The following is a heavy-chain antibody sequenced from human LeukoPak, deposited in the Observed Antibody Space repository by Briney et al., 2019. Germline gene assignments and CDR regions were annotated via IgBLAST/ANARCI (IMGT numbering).Heavy chain of an antibody. D-gene: IGHD2-15*01. V-gene: IGHV3-53*01. CDR3: AKTRVVVADTEDDY. CDR1: GFTVSSNY. CDR2: IYSGGST. J-gene: IGHJ4*02. Sequence: GGSLRLSCAASGFTVSSNYMSWVRQAPGKGLEWVSVIYSGGSTYYADSVKGRFTISRDNSKNTLYLQMNSLRAEDTAVYYCAKTRVVVADTEDDYWGQGTLVTVSS.